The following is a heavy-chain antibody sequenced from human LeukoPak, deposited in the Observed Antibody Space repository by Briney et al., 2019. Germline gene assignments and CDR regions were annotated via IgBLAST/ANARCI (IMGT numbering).Heavy chain of an antibody. Sequence: SGTLSLTCTVSGGSISSYYWSWIRQPPGKGLEWIGSIYHSGSTYYNPSLKSRVTISVDTSKNQFSLKLSSVTAADTAVYYCARVSGSYYGAYYYYMDVWGKGTTVTVSS. CDR2: IYHSGST. CDR3: ARVSGSYYGAYYYYMDV. D-gene: IGHD1-26*01. CDR1: GGSISSYY. V-gene: IGHV4-38-2*02. J-gene: IGHJ6*03.